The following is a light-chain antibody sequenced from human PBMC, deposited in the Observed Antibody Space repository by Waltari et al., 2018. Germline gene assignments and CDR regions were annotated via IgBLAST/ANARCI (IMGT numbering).Light chain of an antibody. CDR3: QQYNTYPGT. Sequence: DIQLTQSPSPLSASVGDRVTITCRASERISSWLAWYQQKPGKAPKLLIYKASSLESGVPSRFSGSGSGTEFTLTINSLQPDDFATYYCQQYNTYPGTFGQGTKLEIK. V-gene: IGKV1-5*03. CDR2: KAS. J-gene: IGKJ2*01. CDR1: ERISSW.